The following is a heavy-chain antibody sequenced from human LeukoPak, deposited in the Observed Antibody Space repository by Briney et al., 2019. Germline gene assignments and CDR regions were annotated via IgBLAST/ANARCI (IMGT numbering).Heavy chain of an antibody. CDR3: ARGGEGCSSTSCYVYWFDP. J-gene: IGHJ5*02. Sequence: SETLSPTCTVSGGSISSTSYYWGWIRQPPGKGLEWIGSIYYSGSTYYNSSLKSRVSLSVDTSKNQFSLKLSSVTAADTAVYYCARGGEGCSSTSCYVYWFDPWGQGTLVTVSS. V-gene: IGHV4-39*07. D-gene: IGHD2-2*01. CDR1: GGSISSTSYY. CDR2: IYYSGST.